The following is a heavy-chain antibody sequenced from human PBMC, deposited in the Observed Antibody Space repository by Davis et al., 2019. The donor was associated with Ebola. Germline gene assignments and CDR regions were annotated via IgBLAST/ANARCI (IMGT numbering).Heavy chain of an antibody. V-gene: IGHV3-72*01. CDR3: DRGSVGTAFRAFDI. Sequence: LSLTCAASGFPFVDYYMDWVRQAPGQGLEWVARIRNEGNSYIAEYAASVKGRFTISRDDSENSHYLQMNSLKTEDTAVYYFDRGSVGTAFRAFDIWGQGTMVTVSS. J-gene: IGHJ3*02. D-gene: IGHD5-18*01. CDR1: GFPFVDYY. CDR2: IRNEGNSYIA.